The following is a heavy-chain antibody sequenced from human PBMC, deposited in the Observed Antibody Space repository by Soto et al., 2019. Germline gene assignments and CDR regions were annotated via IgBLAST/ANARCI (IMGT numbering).Heavy chain of an antibody. D-gene: IGHD3-22*01. CDR1: GFTFSSYS. CDR3: ARDHYYDSSGYYPPGDY. V-gene: IGHV3-21*01. Sequence: EVQLVESGGGLVKPGGSLRLSCAASGFTFSSYSMNWVRQAPGKGLEWVSSISSSSSYIYYADSVKGRFTISRDNAKNSLYLQMNSLRAEDTAVYYCARDHYYDSSGYYPPGDYWGQGTLVTVSS. CDR2: ISSSSSYI. J-gene: IGHJ4*02.